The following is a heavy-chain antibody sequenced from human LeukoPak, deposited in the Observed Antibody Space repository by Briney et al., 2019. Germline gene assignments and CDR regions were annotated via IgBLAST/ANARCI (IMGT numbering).Heavy chain of an antibody. V-gene: IGHV3-23*01. CDR2: IGGSGGST. CDR3: AKVASGYSYGYPSGDY. J-gene: IGHJ4*02. D-gene: IGHD5-18*01. Sequence: GGSLRLSCAASGFTFSSYAMSWVRQAPGKGLEWVSAIGGSGGSTYYADSVKGRFTISRDNSKNTLYLQMNSLRAEDTAVYYCAKVASGYSYGYPSGDYWAQGTLVTVSS. CDR1: GFTFSSYA.